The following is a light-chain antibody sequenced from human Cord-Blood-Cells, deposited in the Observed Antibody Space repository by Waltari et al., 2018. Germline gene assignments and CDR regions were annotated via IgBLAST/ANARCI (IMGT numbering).Light chain of an antibody. J-gene: IGKJ3*01. Sequence: AIRINQSPSSLSASTGDRVTITCRASQGISSYLAWYQQKPGKAPKLLIYAASTLQRGVPARVGGSGSGTDFTLTSSCLQSEDFATYYCQQYYSYPFTFGPGTKVDIK. CDR1: QGISSY. V-gene: IGKV1-8*01. CDR3: QQYYSYPFT. CDR2: AAS.